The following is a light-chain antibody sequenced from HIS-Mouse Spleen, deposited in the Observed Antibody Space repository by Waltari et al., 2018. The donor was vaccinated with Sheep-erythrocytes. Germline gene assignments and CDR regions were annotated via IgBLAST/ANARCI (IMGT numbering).Light chain of an antibody. CDR1: KLGAKY. V-gene: IGLV3-1*01. Sequence: SSELTQPPSVSVSQGQTASITCSGDKLGAKYACWYQQKPGQSPLLVIYQDTKRPSGIPERFSGSNSGNTATLTISGTQAMDEADYYCQAWDSSTAWNVVFGGGTKLTVL. J-gene: IGLJ2*01. CDR2: QDT. CDR3: QAWDSSTAWNVV.